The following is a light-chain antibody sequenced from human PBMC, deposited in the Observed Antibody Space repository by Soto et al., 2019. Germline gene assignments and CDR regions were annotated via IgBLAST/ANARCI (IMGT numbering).Light chain of an antibody. V-gene: IGLV1-44*01. Sequence: QSVLSQPPSASETPGQRVAISCSGSSSNMGSNIVNWYQHVPGSAPKILIYTNDQRPSGVPDRFSGAKSGTSASLAISGLQSDDEADYYCAAWDDSLNGYVFGTGTKLTVL. CDR1: SSNMGSNI. CDR3: AAWDDSLNGYV. CDR2: TND. J-gene: IGLJ1*01.